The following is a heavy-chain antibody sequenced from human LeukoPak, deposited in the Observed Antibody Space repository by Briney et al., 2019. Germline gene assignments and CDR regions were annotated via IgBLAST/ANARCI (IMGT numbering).Heavy chain of an antibody. CDR2: ITGSGDGT. CDR1: GFTFSTYE. CDR3: AKSWELLNFDY. J-gene: IGHJ4*02. Sequence: GGSLRLSCAASGFTFSTYEMTWVRQAPGKGLEWVSSITGSGDGTYYADSVKGRFTFSRDNSKKTVYLQMNSLRAEDTAIYYCAKSWELLNFDYWGQGTLVTVSS. V-gene: IGHV3-23*01. D-gene: IGHD1-26*01.